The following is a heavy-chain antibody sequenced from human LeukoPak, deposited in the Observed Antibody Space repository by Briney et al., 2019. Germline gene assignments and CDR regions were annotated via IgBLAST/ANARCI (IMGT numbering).Heavy chain of an antibody. CDR1: GYTFRSYG. Sequence: ASVKVSCKTSGYTFRSYGISWVRQAPGQGLEWMGWISDYNANTKFAQNLQGRVSLTTDTRTSTAYMGLRSLRSDDTAVYYCARDKGDYYAWKAIDYWGQGTLVTVSS. V-gene: IGHV1-18*01. CDR2: ISDYNANT. CDR3: ARDKGDYYAWKAIDY. J-gene: IGHJ4*02. D-gene: IGHD3-10*01.